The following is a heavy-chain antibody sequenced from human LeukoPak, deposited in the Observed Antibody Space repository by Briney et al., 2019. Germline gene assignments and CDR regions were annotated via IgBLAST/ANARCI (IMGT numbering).Heavy chain of an antibody. Sequence: SETLSLTCTVSGGSISSGGYYWSWIRQHPGKGLEWIGYIYYSGSTYYNPSLKSRVTISVDTSKNQFSLKLSSVTAADTAVYYCARADSWFGEFNFDYWGQGTLVTVSS. D-gene: IGHD3-10*01. J-gene: IGHJ4*02. CDR2: IYYSGST. CDR3: ARADSWFGEFNFDY. CDR1: GGSISSGGYY. V-gene: IGHV4-31*03.